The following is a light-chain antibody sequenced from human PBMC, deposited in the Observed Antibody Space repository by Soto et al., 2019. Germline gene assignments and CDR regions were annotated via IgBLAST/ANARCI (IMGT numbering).Light chain of an antibody. J-gene: IGKJ4*02. Sequence: EIVLTQSPATLSLSPGERATLSCRASQSVSSYLAWYQQKTGQAPRLLIYDASNRATGIPARFSGSGSGTDLPLTISSLEPEDFAVYYCQQRSNWPPPLTFGGGTKVEIK. CDR2: DAS. V-gene: IGKV3-11*01. CDR3: QQRSNWPPPLT. CDR1: QSVSSY.